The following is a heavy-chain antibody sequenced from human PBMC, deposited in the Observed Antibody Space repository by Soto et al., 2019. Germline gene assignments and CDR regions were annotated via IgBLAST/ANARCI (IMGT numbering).Heavy chain of an antibody. CDR1: GFTFTSYW. CDR2: IYPGDSDS. D-gene: IGHD2-2*01. J-gene: IGHJ4*02. CDR3: AKHEGYCSTTTCSNFDY. V-gene: IGHV5-51*01. Sequence: PGESLKISCKGSGFTFTSYWIAWVRLMPGKGLEWMGIIYPGDSDSSYSPSFQGQVTISADKSINTAYLHWSSLKASDTAIYYCAKHEGYCSTTTCSNFDYWGQGTLVTVSS.